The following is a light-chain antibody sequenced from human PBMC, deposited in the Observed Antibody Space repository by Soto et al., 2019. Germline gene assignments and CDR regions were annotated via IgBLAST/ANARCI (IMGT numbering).Light chain of an antibody. V-gene: IGKV4-1*01. CDR1: QSVLYSSNNKNY. CDR3: QQYYSTPFT. Sequence: DIVMTQSPDSLAVSLGERATINCKSSQSVLYSSNNKNYLAWYQQKPGQPPKVLIYWASTRESGVPDRFSGSGSWTDFTLTISSLQAEDVAVYYCQQYYSTPFTFGPGTKVDIK. CDR2: WAS. J-gene: IGKJ3*01.